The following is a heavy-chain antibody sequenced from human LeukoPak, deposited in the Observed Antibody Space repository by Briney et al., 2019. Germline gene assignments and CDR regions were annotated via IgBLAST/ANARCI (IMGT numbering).Heavy chain of an antibody. CDR2: IYYSGST. J-gene: IGHJ4*02. D-gene: IGHD2-15*01. V-gene: IGHV4-31*03. Sequence: PSETLSLTCTVSGGSISSGGYYWNWIRQHPGKGLEWIGYIYYSGSTYYNPSLKSRVTISVDTSKNQFSLKLSSVTAADTAVYYCAREVLGYCSGGSCSDWGQGTLVTVSS. CDR3: AREVLGYCSGGSCSD. CDR1: GGSISSGGYY.